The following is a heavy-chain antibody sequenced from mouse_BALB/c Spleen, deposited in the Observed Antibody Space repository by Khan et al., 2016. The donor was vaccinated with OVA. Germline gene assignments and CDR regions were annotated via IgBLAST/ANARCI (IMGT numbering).Heavy chain of an antibody. CDR1: GYSITSDYA. V-gene: IGHV3-2*02. J-gene: IGHJ4*01. D-gene: IGHD2-3*01. CDR3: AKDGSRYNYAMDY. CDR2: ISSSGST. Sequence: EVQLVESGPGLVKPSQSLSLTCTVTGYSITSDYAWNWIRQFPGNKLEWMGSISSSGSTNYNPAFKSQISITRDTSKNQFFLQLNSVTTEDTATYYRAKDGSRYNYAMDYWGQGTSVTVSA.